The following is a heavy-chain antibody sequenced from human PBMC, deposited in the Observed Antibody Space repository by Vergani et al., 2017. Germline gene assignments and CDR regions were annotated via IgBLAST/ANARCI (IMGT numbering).Heavy chain of an antibody. J-gene: IGHJ4*02. Sequence: EVQMVESGGGLVKPGGSLRLSCVASGFTFSHYSMNWVRQAPGKGLEWVSIISDNGGTTYYADSVKGRFTISRDNSKDTLYLQMNSLRAEDTAVYYCARRSGIVYDIFSGTQYFFDFWGQGTLVTVSS. CDR3: ARRSGIVYDIFSGTQYFFDF. D-gene: IGHD3-9*01. CDR2: ISDNGGTT. V-gene: IGHV3-23*04. CDR1: GFTFSHYS.